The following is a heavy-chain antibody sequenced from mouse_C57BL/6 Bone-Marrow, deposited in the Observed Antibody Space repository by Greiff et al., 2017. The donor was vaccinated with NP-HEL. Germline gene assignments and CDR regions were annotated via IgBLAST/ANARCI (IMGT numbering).Heavy chain of an antibody. D-gene: IGHD2-10*01. CDR3: ARRGLPWYFDV. J-gene: IGHJ1*03. Sequence: QVQLQQPGAELVRPGSSVKLSCKASGYTFTSYWMHWVKQRPIQGLEWIGNIDPSDSETHYNQKFKDKATLTVDKSSSTAYMQLSSLTSEDSAVYYCARRGLPWYFDVWGTGTTVTVSS. CDR2: IDPSDSET. CDR1: GYTFTSYW. V-gene: IGHV1-52*01.